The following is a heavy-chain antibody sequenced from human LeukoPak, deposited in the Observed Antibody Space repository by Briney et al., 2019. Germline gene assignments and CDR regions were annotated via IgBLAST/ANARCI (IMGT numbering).Heavy chain of an antibody. D-gene: IGHD3-3*01. V-gene: IGHV3-66*01. CDR2: IYSGGST. Sequence: PGGSLRLSCAASGFTVSSNYMSWVRQAPGKGLEWVSVIYSGGSTYYADSVKGRFTISRDNSKNTLYLQMNSLRAEDTAVYYCAREIRDYDFWSGYPNWFDPWGQGTLVTVSS. CDR3: AREIRDYDFWSGYPNWFDP. CDR1: GFTVSSNY. J-gene: IGHJ5*02.